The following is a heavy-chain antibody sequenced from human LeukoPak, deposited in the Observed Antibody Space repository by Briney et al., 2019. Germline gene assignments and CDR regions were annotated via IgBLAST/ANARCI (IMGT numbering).Heavy chain of an antibody. J-gene: IGHJ4*02. CDR3: AIPPLGIFGVVTDFDY. D-gene: IGHD3-3*01. CDR1: GYTFTGYY. Sequence: GASVKVSCKASGYTFTGYYMHWVRQAPGQGLGWMGWINPNSGGTNYAQKFQGRVTMTRDTSISTAYMGLSRLRSDDTAVYYCAIPPLGIFGVVTDFDYWGQGTLVTVSS. V-gene: IGHV1-2*02. CDR2: INPNSGGT.